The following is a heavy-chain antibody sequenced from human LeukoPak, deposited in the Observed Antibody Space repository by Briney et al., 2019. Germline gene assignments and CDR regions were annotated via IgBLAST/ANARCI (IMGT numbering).Heavy chain of an antibody. D-gene: IGHD3-3*01. Sequence: SETLSLTCSVSDGSISSRSHYWGWIRQSPGKGLEWTGSIYYSGTTFYNPSLQSRVSISVDTSRNEFSLRLNSVTAADTAVYYCARRNDYDFWSGNQYDYWGLGTLVTVSS. J-gene: IGHJ4*02. CDR1: DGSISSRSHY. V-gene: IGHV4-39*01. CDR3: ARRNDYDFWSGNQYDY. CDR2: IYYSGTT.